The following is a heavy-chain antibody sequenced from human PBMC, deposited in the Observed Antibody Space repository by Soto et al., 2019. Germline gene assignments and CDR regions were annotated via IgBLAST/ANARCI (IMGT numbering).Heavy chain of an antibody. CDR2: ISSSSSTI. CDR3: ARPSVAVAGTTPEHYYYYGMDV. V-gene: IGHV3-48*02. D-gene: IGHD6-19*01. J-gene: IGHJ6*02. Sequence: GGSLRLSCAASGFTFSSYSMNWVRQAPGKGLEWVSYISSSSSTIYYAESVKGRFTNSRDNAKNSLYLQMNSLRDEDTAVYYCARPSVAVAGTTPEHYYYYGMDVWGQGTTVTVSS. CDR1: GFTFSSYS.